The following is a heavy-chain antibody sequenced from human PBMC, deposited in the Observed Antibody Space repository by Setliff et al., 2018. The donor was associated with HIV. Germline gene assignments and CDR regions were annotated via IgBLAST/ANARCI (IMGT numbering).Heavy chain of an antibody. CDR3: ALTGHRLLRGYMDV. V-gene: IGHV4-4*07. J-gene: IGHJ6*03. CDR2: IYRSGRT. Sequence: SETLSLTCTVSGGSMSTYYWSWIRQPAGKGLEWIGRIYRSGRTDYNPSLKSRVTMSADTSDNQFSLKLKSVTAADTAVYYCALTGHRLLRGYMDVWGKGTTVTVSS. CDR1: GGSMSTYY. D-gene: IGHD2-15*01.